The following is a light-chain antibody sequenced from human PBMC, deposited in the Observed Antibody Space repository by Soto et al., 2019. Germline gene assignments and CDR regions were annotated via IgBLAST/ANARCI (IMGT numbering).Light chain of an antibody. CDR3: QQYGSSIFT. Sequence: EIVLTQSPGTLSLSPGERATLSCRASRSVSSSYLGWYQQKPGQAPRLLIYGASTRATGIPDRFSGSGSGTDFTLTISRLEPEDFAVYYCQQYGSSIFTFGPGTKVDIK. J-gene: IGKJ3*01. CDR2: GAS. CDR1: RSVSSSY. V-gene: IGKV3-20*01.